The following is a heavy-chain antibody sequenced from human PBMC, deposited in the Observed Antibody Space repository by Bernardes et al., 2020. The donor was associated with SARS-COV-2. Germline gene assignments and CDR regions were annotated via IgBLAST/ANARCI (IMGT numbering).Heavy chain of an antibody. V-gene: IGHV4-59*01. CDR1: GDSISSYS. D-gene: IGHD3-9*01. Sequence: SETLSLTCTVSGDSISSYSWSWIRQPPGKGLEWIGCIYNSGTTKYNPSLKDRVTISVDTFKNHFSLKLNSVTAADTAVYYCARAQRAFDILTGHYIRWFDPWGQGTLVTVSS. CDR2: IYNSGTT. CDR3: ARAQRAFDILTGHYIRWFDP. J-gene: IGHJ5*02.